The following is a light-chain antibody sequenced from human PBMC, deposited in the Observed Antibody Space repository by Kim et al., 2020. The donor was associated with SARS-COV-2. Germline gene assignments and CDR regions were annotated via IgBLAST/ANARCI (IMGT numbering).Light chain of an antibody. J-gene: IGLJ2*01. CDR2: EDN. CDR3: QSYDRSNVV. V-gene: IGLV6-57*03. Sequence: GKTVTIACTRSSGSIASNYVQWYQQRPGSAPTTVIYEDNQRPSGVPGRFSGSIDSSSNSASLTISGLKTEDEADYYCQSYDRSNVVFGGGTQLTVL. CDR1: SGSIASNY.